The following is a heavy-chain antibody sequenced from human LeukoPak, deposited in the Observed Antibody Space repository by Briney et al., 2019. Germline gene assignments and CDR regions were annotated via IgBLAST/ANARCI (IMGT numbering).Heavy chain of an antibody. CDR3: ARDTRSNYYYYGLDV. J-gene: IGHJ6*02. CDR2: ISTGSDYI. CDR1: GFTFSSYS. Sequence: PGGSLRLSCAASGFTFSSYSMNWVRQAPGKGLEWVSSISTGSDYIHYADSVKGRFTISRDNAKNSLYLQVNSLRAEDTAVYYCARDTRSNYYYYGLDVWGQGTTVTVSS. V-gene: IGHV3-21*01.